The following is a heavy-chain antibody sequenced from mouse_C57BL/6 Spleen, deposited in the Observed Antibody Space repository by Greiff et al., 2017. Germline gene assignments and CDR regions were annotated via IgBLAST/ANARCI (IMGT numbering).Heavy chain of an antibody. Sequence: VQLQQPGAELVRPGTSVKLSCKASGYTFTSYWMHWVKQRPGQGLEWIGVIDPSDSYTNYNQKFKGKATLTVDTSSSTAYMQLSSLTSEDSAVYYCARWGSSGHYYAMDYWGQGTSVTVSS. J-gene: IGHJ4*01. D-gene: IGHD3-2*02. CDR1: GYTFTSYW. CDR2: IDPSDSYT. V-gene: IGHV1-59*01. CDR3: ARWGSSGHYYAMDY.